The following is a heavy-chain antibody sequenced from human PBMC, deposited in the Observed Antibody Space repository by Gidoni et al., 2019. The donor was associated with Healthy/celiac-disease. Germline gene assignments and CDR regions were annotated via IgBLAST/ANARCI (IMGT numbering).Heavy chain of an antibody. V-gene: IGHV3-48*03. Sequence: EVQLVESGGGLVQPGGSLRLSCAASGFTFSSYEMNWVRQAPGKGLEWVSYISSSGSTIYYADSVKGRFTISRDNAKNSLYLQMNSLRAEDTAVYYCARGGTYYYGSGLPFDPWGQGTLVTVSS. CDR1: GFTFSSYE. CDR2: ISSSGSTI. D-gene: IGHD3-10*01. CDR3: ARGGTYYYGSGLPFDP. J-gene: IGHJ5*02.